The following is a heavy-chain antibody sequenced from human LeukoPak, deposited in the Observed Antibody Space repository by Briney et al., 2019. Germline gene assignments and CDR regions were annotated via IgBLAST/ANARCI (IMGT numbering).Heavy chain of an antibody. CDR1: GSTFSSYA. CDR3: AKSCNSGNCYYNY. J-gene: IGHJ4*02. V-gene: IGHV3-23*01. D-gene: IGHD2/OR15-2a*01. Sequence: PGGSLRLSCAASGSTFSSYAMSWVRQAPGKGLEWVSVISGGGYSTYYAASVKGRFTISRDNSKNTLSLQMNSLRADDTAVYYCAKSCNSGNCYYNYWGQGALVTVSS. CDR2: ISGGGYST.